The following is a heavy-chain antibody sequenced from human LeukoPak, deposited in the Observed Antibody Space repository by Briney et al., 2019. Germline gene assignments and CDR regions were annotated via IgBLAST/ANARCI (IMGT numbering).Heavy chain of an antibody. CDR2: INPSSGST. Sequence: ASVKVSCKASGYTFIRYYMHWVRQAPGQGLEWMGIINPSSGSTSYAQKFQGRVTMTRDMSTSTVYMELSSLRAEDTALYYCAKDENGYYYYYYMDVWGKGTTVTISS. V-gene: IGHV1-46*01. CDR1: GYTFIRYY. J-gene: IGHJ6*03. CDR3: AKDENGYYYYYYMDV.